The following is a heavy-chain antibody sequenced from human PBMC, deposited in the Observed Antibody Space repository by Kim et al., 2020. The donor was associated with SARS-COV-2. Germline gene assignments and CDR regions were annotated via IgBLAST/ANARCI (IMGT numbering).Heavy chain of an antibody. CDR2: T. V-gene: IGHV3-15*01. D-gene: IGHD3-16*01. J-gene: IGHJ4*02. Sequence: TDYAAPVKGRFTISRDDSKNTLYLQMNSLKTEDTAVYYCTTEPIYPWGGYWGQGTLVTVSS. CDR3: TTEPIYPWGGY.